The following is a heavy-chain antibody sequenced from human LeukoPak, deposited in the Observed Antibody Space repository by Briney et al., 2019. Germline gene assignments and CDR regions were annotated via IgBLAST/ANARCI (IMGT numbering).Heavy chain of an antibody. CDR2: VYYSGSS. J-gene: IGHJ4*02. D-gene: IGHD4-11*01. CDR1: GDSLDRSIYY. CDR3: ARQTTVTHGGLDY. Sequence: SETLSLTYSISGDSLDRSIYYWAWLRPSPGKGLDWIGTVYYSGSSYYSPSLKSPVSISVDTSKNQFSLKMNSVTAADTAVYYCARQTTVTHGGLDYWGQGTLVTVSS. V-gene: IGHV4-39*01.